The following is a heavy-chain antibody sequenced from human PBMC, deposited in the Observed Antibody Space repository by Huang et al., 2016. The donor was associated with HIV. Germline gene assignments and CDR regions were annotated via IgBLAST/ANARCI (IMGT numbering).Heavy chain of an antibody. CDR3: ARGTRLTGLWYFDL. D-gene: IGHD7-27*01. CDR1: GFTFSSYW. V-gene: IGHV3-74*01. CDR2: SNGDGSST. J-gene: IGHJ2*01. Sequence: EVQLVESGGGLVQPGGSLRLSCAASGFTFSSYWMHWVRQAPGKGRVCVSRSNGDGSSTNYADSVKGRFTISRDNAKNTLYVQVNSLRAEDTAVYYCARGTRLTGLWYFDLWGRGTLVIVSS.